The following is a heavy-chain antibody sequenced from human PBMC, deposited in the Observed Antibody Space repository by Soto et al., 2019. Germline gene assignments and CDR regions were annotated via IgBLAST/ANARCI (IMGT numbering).Heavy chain of an antibody. CDR2: IKQDGSEK. CDR1: GFTFSSYW. J-gene: IGHJ6*02. Sequence: EVQLVESGGGLVQPGGSLRLSCAASGFTFSSYWMSWVRQAPGKGLEWVANIKQDGSEKYYVDSVKGRFTISRDNAKNSLYLQMNSLRAEDTAVYYCARSSSWGGARYYGMDVWGQGTTVTVSS. CDR3: ARSSSWGGARYYGMDV. V-gene: IGHV3-7*03. D-gene: IGHD6-6*01.